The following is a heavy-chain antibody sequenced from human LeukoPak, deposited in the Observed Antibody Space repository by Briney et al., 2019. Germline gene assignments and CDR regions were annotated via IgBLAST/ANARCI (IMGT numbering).Heavy chain of an antibody. CDR1: GGSISSYY. Sequence: SETLSLTCTVSGGSISSYYWSWIRQPPGKGLEWIGYIYYSGSTNYNPSLKSRVTISVDTSKNQFSLKLSSVTAADTAVYYCAGGEAMVTLDYWGRGTLVTVSS. V-gene: IGHV4-59*01. CDR3: AGGEAMVTLDY. D-gene: IGHD5-18*01. J-gene: IGHJ4*02. CDR2: IYYSGST.